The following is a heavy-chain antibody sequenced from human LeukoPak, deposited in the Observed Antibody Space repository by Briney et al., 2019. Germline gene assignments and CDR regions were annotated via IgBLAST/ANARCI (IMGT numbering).Heavy chain of an antibody. CDR1: GFTFSSYA. Sequence: PGGSLRLSCAASGFTFSSYAMSWVRQAPGKGLEWVSAISGSGGSTYYADSVKGRLTISRENSKNTPYLQMNRLRAEDTAVYYCAKVIGYSYGCVDYWGQGTLVTVSS. CDR2: ISGSGGST. CDR3: AKVIGYSYGCVDY. D-gene: IGHD5-18*01. V-gene: IGHV3-23*01. J-gene: IGHJ4*02.